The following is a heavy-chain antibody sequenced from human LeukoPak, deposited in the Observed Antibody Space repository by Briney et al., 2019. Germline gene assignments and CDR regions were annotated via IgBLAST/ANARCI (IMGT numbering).Heavy chain of an antibody. Sequence: ASVKVSCKASGYTFTSYDINWVRQATGQGLEWMGWINPNSGNTGYAQKFQGRVTMTRNTSISTAYMELSSLRSEDTAVYYCARDPSYYGSYYMDAWGKGTTVAVSS. CDR3: ARDPSYYGSYYMDA. CDR2: INPNSGNT. V-gene: IGHV1-8*01. CDR1: GYTFTSYD. J-gene: IGHJ6*03. D-gene: IGHD3-10*01.